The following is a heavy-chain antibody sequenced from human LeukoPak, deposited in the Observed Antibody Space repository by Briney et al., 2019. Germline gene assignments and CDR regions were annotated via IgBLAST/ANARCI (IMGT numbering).Heavy chain of an antibody. J-gene: IGHJ4*02. CDR1: GYSFTNYW. Sequence: GESLKISFKGSGYSFTNYWIGWVRQMPGKGLEWMGTIYPGDSDTKYSPSFQGQVTISADKSISTAYLQWSSLKASDTAMYYCARRIAAAGSIGTRYFDYSGQGTLVTVSS. CDR3: ARRIAAAGSIGTRYFDY. V-gene: IGHV5-51*01. D-gene: IGHD6-13*01. CDR2: IYPGDSDT.